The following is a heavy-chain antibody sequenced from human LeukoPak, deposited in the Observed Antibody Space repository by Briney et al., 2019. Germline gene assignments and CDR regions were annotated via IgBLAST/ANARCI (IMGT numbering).Heavy chain of an antibody. J-gene: IGHJ5*02. Sequence: GGSLRLSCAASDFPLSNYSMNWVRQAPGKGLEWVSSISSSSSYIFYADSVKGRFTISRDNAKNSLYLQMNSLRAEDTAVYYCARAPKFRLVGVPKGPFDPWGQGTLVTVSS. CDR1: DFPLSNYS. CDR3: ARAPKFRLVGVPKGPFDP. D-gene: IGHD1-26*01. CDR2: ISSSSSYI. V-gene: IGHV3-21*04.